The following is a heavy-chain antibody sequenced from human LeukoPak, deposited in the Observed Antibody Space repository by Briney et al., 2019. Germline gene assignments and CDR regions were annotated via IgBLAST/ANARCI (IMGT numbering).Heavy chain of an antibody. CDR1: GGSISSGSYY. Sequence: KPSETLSLTCTVSGGSISSGSYYWSWIRQPAGKGLEWIGRIYTSGSTNYNPSLKSRVTISVDTSKNQFSLKLSSVTAADTAVYYCARDTGYCSSTSCYRPVDIWGQGTMVTVSS. D-gene: IGHD2-2*02. V-gene: IGHV4-61*02. J-gene: IGHJ3*02. CDR2: IYTSGST. CDR3: ARDTGYCSSTSCYRPVDI.